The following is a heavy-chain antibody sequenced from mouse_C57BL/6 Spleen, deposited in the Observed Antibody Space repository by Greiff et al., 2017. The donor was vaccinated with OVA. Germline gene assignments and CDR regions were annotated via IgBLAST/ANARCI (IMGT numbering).Heavy chain of an antibody. CDR2: ILPGSGST. D-gene: IGHD2-4*01. J-gene: IGHJ3*01. CDR1: GYTFTGYW. V-gene: IGHV1-9*01. CDR3: ARGGYDYDPFNSFAY. Sequence: QVQLQQSGAELMKPGASVKLSCKATGYTFTGYWIEWVKQRPGHGLEWIGEILPGSGSTTYNEKFKGKATFTADKSYNTAYMQLSSLTTEDSAIYYWARGGYDYDPFNSFAYWGQGALVTVAA.